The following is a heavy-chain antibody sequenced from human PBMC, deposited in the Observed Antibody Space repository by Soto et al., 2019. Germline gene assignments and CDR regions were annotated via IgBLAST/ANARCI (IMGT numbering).Heavy chain of an antibody. V-gene: IGHV1-18*01. J-gene: IGHJ5*02. D-gene: IGHD3-3*01. CDR2: ISTYNGYT. CDR3: ARDLYDFWSGYSAAPFDT. Sequence: XSVKVSCKASVYTFTSYGINWVRQAPGQGLEWMGWISTYNGYTNYAQKLQGRVTMTTDTSTSTAYMELRSLRSDDTAVYYCARDLYDFWSGYSAAPFDTWGQGTLVTVSS. CDR1: VYTFTSYG.